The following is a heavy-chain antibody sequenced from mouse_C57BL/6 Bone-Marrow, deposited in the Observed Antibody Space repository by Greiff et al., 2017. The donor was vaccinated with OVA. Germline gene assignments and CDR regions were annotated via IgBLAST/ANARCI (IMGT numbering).Heavy chain of an antibody. Sequence: EVMLVESGGGLVQPGGSLKLSCAASGFTFSDYYMYWVRQTPEKRLEWVAYISNGGGSTYYPDTVKGRFTISRDNAKNTQYLQMSRRKSEDTAMYYCARQGEKKTTGNAMDYWGQGTSVTVSS. D-gene: IGHD2-1*01. J-gene: IGHJ4*01. CDR1: GFTFSDYY. CDR3: ARQGEKKTTGNAMDY. V-gene: IGHV5-12*01. CDR2: ISNGGGST.